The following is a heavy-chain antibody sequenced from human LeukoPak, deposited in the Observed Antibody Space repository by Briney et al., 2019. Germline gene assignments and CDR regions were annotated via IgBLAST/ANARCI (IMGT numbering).Heavy chain of an antibody. CDR1: GYTFTGYY. J-gene: IGHJ4*02. Sequence: ASVKVSCKASGYTFTGYYMHWVRQAPGQGLEWMGWINPNSGGTNYAQKFQGRVTMTRDTSISTTYMELSRLRSDDTAVSYCARDRFRGIAAAGTNSAWLHYWGQGTLVTVSS. CDR2: INPNSGGT. CDR3: ARDRFRGIAAAGTNSAWLHY. V-gene: IGHV1-2*02. D-gene: IGHD6-13*01.